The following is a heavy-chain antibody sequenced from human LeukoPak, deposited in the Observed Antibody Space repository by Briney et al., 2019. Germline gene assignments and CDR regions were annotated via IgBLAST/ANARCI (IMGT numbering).Heavy chain of an antibody. V-gene: IGHV3-48*03. CDR3: VRDWGYCTGGSCHGYHYYGMDV. CDR1: GFTVSSDY. J-gene: IGHJ6*02. Sequence: GGSRRLSCAASGFTVSSDYMNWVRQAPGKGLEWLSNINSFGTTIYYADSVKGRFTISRDNAKDSLHLQMNSLRAEDTAVYYCVRDWGYCTGGSCHGYHYYGMDVWGQGTTVTVSS. D-gene: IGHD2-15*01. CDR2: INSFGTTI.